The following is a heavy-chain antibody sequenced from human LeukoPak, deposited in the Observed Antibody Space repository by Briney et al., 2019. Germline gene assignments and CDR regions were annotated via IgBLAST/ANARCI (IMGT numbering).Heavy chain of an antibody. J-gene: IGHJ4*02. CDR2: INPNGGSA. CDR3: ATDDVTTGTKTALGY. CDR1: GYTFTNYY. D-gene: IGHD1-1*01. V-gene: IGHV1-46*01. Sequence: ASVKVSCKASGYTFTNYYIHWVRQAPGQGLEWTGIINPNGGSASYAQKFQGRVTLTRDMSTSTAYMELSSLRSEDTAVYYCATDDVTTGTKTALGYWGQGTLVTVSS.